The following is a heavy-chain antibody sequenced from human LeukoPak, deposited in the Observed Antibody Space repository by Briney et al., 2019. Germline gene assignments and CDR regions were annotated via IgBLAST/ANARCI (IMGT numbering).Heavy chain of an antibody. V-gene: IGHV3-66*01. J-gene: IGHJ4*02. Sequence: GGSLSLSCAASGFTVSSNYMSWVRQAPGKGLEWVSVIYSGGSTYYADSVKGRFTISRDNSKNTLYLQMNSLRAEDTAVYYCARERRGLRYFDWFQDDYWGQGTLVTVSS. CDR2: IYSGGST. D-gene: IGHD3-9*01. CDR1: GFTVSSNY. CDR3: ARERRGLRYFDWFQDDY.